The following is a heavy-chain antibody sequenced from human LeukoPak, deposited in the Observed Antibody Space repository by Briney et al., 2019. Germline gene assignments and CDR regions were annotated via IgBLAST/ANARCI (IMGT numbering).Heavy chain of an antibody. CDR3: ARLPTTSNAFDI. J-gene: IGHJ3*02. V-gene: IGHV4-39*01. CDR2: IYYSGST. D-gene: IGHD5-12*01. CDR1: GGSISSISYY. Sequence: SSETLSLTCTVSGGSISSISYYWGWIRQPPGKGLEWIGSIYYSGSTNYNPSLKSRVTISVDTSKNQFSLKLSSVTAADTAVYYCARLPTTSNAFDIWGQGTMVTVSS.